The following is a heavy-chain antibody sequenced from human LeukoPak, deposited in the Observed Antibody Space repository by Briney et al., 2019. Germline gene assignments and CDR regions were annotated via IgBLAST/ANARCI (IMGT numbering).Heavy chain of an antibody. CDR1: GFTFDDYG. J-gene: IGHJ4*01. D-gene: IGHD5-24*01. CDR3: ARDRGWQQFDY. V-gene: IGHV3-20*04. CDR2: INWNGGST. Sequence: GGSLRLSCAASGFTFDDYGMSWVRQAPGKGLEWVSGINWNGGSTGYADSVKGRFTISRDNAKNSLYLELNSLRAEDTGVYFCARDRGWQQFDYWGQGTLVTVSS.